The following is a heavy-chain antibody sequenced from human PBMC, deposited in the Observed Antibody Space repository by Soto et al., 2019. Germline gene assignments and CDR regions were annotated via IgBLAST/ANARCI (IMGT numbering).Heavy chain of an antibody. V-gene: IGHV3-23*01. CDR2: ISGSGGST. CDR1: GFTFSNYA. D-gene: IGHD3-9*01. Sequence: PGGSLRLSCTASGFTFSNYAMNWVRQAPGKGLEWISIISGSGGSTYYADSVKGRFTVSRDNSMSSLYLQMNSLRAEDSAIYYCAKGQRWDILTGFYPDYWGQGTLVTVSS. CDR3: AKGQRWDILTGFYPDY. J-gene: IGHJ4*02.